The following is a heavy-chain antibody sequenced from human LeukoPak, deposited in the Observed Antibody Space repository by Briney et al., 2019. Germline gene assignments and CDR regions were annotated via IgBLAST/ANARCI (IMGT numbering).Heavy chain of an antibody. CDR1: GFTFSSYG. Sequence: GGSLRPSCAASGFTFSSYGMHWVRQAPGKGLEWVAFIRYDGSNKYYADSVKGRFTISRDNSKNTLYLQMNSLRAEDTAVYYCAKDLVGYSSSWYQGGFDYWGQGTLVTVSS. V-gene: IGHV3-30*02. CDR2: IRYDGSNK. CDR3: AKDLVGYSSSWYQGGFDY. J-gene: IGHJ4*02. D-gene: IGHD6-13*01.